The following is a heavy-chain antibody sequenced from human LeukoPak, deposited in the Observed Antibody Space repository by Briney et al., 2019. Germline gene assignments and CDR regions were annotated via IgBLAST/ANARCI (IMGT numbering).Heavy chain of an antibody. J-gene: IGHJ5*01. CDR3: VRHDGRGGATMGAFDS. CDR1: GGSISSGDYY. CDR2: VYYGRTT. Sequence: PSETLSLTCTVSGGSISSGDYYWSWIRQSPGKGLEWIGTVYYGRTTYYNPSLDGRVTISLDTSANHFSLQLNSVTAADTAVYYCVRHDGRGGATMGAFDSWGQGSLVTVSS. D-gene: IGHD5-12*01. V-gene: IGHV4-39*01.